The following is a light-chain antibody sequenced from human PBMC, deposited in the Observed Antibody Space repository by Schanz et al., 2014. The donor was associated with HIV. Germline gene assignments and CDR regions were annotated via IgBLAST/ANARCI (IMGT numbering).Light chain of an antibody. V-gene: IGKV1-27*01. CDR2: AAS. CDR1: QGIRNN. J-gene: IGKJ1*01. Sequence: DIQMSQSPSSLSASVGDRVTITCRASQGIRNNLAWYQQKPGKVPKVLIYAASTLQSGVPSRFSGSRSGTDFTLTISSLQPEDVATYYCQEYNSAPWTFGQGTKLEI. CDR3: QEYNSAPWT.